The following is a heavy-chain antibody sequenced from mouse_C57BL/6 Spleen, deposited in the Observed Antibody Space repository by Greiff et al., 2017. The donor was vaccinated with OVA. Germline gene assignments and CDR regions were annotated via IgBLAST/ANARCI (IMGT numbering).Heavy chain of an antibody. V-gene: IGHV1-26*01. Sequence: EVQLQQSGPELVKPGASVKISCKASGYTFTDYYMNWVKQSHGKSLEWIGDINPNNGGTSYNQKFKGKATLTVDKSSSTAYMELRSLTSEDSAVYYCARKADGYGGFAYWGQGTLVTVSA. J-gene: IGHJ3*01. CDR2: INPNNGGT. CDR1: GYTFTDYY. CDR3: ARKADGYGGFAY. D-gene: IGHD2-3*01.